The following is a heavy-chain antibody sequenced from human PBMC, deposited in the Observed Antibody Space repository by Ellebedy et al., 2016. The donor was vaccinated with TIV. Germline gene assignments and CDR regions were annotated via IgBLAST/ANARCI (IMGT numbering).Heavy chain of an antibody. V-gene: IGHV3-21*01. CDR2: ITGDSRYI. J-gene: IGHJ6*02. CDR1: GFTFSSYS. Sequence: PGGSLRLSCAASGFTFSSYSRNCVRQHPGKGLQWVPSITGDSRYIYYASSVKGRFTISRANAKSSLFLQMNSLGAEDTAVYYCSRDRSVGDMDVWGQGTTVTVSS. CDR3: SRDRSVGDMDV. D-gene: IGHD3-16*01.